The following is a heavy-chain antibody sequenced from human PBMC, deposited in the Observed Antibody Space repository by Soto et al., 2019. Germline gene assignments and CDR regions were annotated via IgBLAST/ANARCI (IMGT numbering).Heavy chain of an antibody. V-gene: IGHV4-30-4*01. D-gene: IGHD3-10*01. CDR2: IYYSGST. J-gene: IGHJ5*02. CDR1: GGSISSGDYY. Sequence: QVQLQESGPGLVKPSQTLSLTCTVSGGSISSGDYYWGWIRQPPGKGLEWIGYIYYSGSTYYNPSLKSRVTISVDTSKNQFSLKLSSVTAADTAVYYCAGTPVLLWFGELLGWFDPWGQGTLVTVSS. CDR3: AGTPVLLWFGELLGWFDP.